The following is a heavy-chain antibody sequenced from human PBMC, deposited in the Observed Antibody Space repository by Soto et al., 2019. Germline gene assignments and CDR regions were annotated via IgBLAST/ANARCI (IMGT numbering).Heavy chain of an antibody. CDR3: ARTRPRYCSSTSCYTDDAFDI. CDR1: GGTFSSYA. J-gene: IGHJ3*02. V-gene: IGHV1-69*13. CDR2: IIPIFGTA. Sequence: AASVKVSCKASGGTFSSYAISWVRQAPGQGLEWMGGIIPIFGTANYAQKFQGRVTITADESTSTAYMELSSLRSEDTAVYYCARTRPRYCSSTSCYTDDAFDIWGQGIMVTVSS. D-gene: IGHD2-2*02.